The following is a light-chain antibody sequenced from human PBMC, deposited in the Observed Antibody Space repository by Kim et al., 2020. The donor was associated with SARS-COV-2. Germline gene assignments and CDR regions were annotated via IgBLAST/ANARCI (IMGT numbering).Light chain of an antibody. CDR3: QGYDKHSLT. J-gene: IGKJ4*01. V-gene: IGKV1-5*03. Sequence: DIQMTQTPSPLSASLGDRLTITCRASQNIGTKLAWYRQSPGRPPTLLNYKASTVEDGVPSRFSGGGSGAEFTLTISSVEPEDFATFSCQGYDKHSLTFGAGTRVDIK. CDR2: KAS. CDR1: QNIGTK.